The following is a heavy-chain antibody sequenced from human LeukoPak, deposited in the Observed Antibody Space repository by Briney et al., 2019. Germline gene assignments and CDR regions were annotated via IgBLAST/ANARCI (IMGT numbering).Heavy chain of an antibody. CDR2: IKQDGSEK. J-gene: IGHJ6*03. CDR3: AKTGFQWGEYFYYMDV. D-gene: IGHD1-14*01. CDR1: GFTFSSYW. V-gene: IGHV3-7*01. Sequence: PGGSLRLSCAASGFTFSSYWMSWVRQAPGKGLEWVANIKQDGSEKYYVDSVKGRFTISRDNSKNTLYLQMNSLIPEDTAVYYCAKTGFQWGEYFYYMDVWGKGTTVTVSS.